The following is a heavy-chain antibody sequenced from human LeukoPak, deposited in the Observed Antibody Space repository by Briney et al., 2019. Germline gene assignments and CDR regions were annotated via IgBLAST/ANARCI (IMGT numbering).Heavy chain of an antibody. CDR1: GYTFTGYS. V-gene: IGHV7-4-1*02. Sequence: ASVKVSCKASGYTFTGYSINWVRQAPGQGLEWMGWINIYTGNPTYAQGFTGRFVFSLDTSVSTAYLQISSLKAEDTAVYYCARGASYYYYYMDVWGKGTTVTVSS. J-gene: IGHJ6*03. CDR3: ARGASYYYYYMDV. CDR2: INIYTGNP. D-gene: IGHD1-26*01.